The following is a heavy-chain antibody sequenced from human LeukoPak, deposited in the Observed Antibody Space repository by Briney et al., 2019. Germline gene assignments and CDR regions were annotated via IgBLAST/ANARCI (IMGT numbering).Heavy chain of an antibody. V-gene: IGHV3-23*01. CDR2: INCEMNFK. Sequence: PGGSLSLSCAASAFTFSNYAMIWVRPAPGKGLECVSTINCEMNFKYDAHSVKGRFTSSRDNSENTLYLHMSNMRPEDTATYYCARNEAGYHDYIGVWGEGTAVTVSS. CDR1: AFTFSNYA. CDR3: ARNEAGYHDYIGV. D-gene: IGHD1-14*01. J-gene: IGHJ6*03.